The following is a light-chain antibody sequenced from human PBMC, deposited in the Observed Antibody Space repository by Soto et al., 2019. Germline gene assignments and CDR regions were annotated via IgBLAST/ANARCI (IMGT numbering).Light chain of an antibody. CDR3: QQYAKWPLT. V-gene: IGKV3-15*01. CDR2: AAS. CDR1: ESVYSN. Sequence: EIVMTQSPATLSVSQGERATLSCRASESVYSNLAWYQRKPGQAPTLLIFAASTRATGIPARFSGSGSGTEFTLTISSLQSEDFAVYYCQQYAKWPLTFGGGTKVEIK. J-gene: IGKJ4*01.